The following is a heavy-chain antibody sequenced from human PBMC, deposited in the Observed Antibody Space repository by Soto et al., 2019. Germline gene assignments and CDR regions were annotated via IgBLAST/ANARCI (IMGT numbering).Heavy chain of an antibody. J-gene: IGHJ6*02. CDR3: ARDCRGRADGFIYFYGMEV. V-gene: IGHV4-61*01. Sequence: QVQLQESGPGLMKPSGTLSLICSVSGESVGRGTNYWSWVRQAPGRGLEWIGYIFDAATAIYNPSFESRVSISLDAAKNQVSLKLTSVTAADTAIYYCARDCRGRADGFIYFYGMEVWGQGTSVTVSS. CDR2: IFDAATA. CDR1: GESVGRGTNY. D-gene: IGHD6-13*01.